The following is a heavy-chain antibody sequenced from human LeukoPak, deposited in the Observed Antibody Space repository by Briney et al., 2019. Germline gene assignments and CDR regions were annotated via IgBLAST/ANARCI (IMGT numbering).Heavy chain of an antibody. CDR2: INHSGST. CDR3: ARAIAVAGRSVSFDV. D-gene: IGHD6-19*01. CDR1: GGSISSSSYY. Sequence: SETLSLTCTVPGGSISSSSYYWGWIRQPPGKGLEWIGEINHSGSTNYNPSLKSRVTISVDTSKNQFSLKVNSVTAADTAMYYCARAIAVAGRSVSFDVWGQGTMVTVSS. J-gene: IGHJ3*01. V-gene: IGHV4-39*07.